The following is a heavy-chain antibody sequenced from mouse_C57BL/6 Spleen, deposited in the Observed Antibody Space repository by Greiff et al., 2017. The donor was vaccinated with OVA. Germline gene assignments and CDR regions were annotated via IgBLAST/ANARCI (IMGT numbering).Heavy chain of an antibody. V-gene: IGHV1-54*01. J-gene: IGHJ3*01. D-gene: IGHD3-2*01. CDR1: GYAFTNYL. Sequence: QVQLKQSGAELVRPGTSVKVSCKASGYAFTNYLIEWVKQRPGQGLEWIGVINPGSGGTNYNEKFKGKATLTADKSSSTAYMQLSSLTSEDSAVYFCAREGALDSSFAYWGQGTLVTVSA. CDR2: INPGSGGT. CDR3: AREGALDSSFAY.